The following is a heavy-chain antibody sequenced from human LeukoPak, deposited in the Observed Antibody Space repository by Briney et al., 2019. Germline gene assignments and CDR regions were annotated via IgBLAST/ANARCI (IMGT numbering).Heavy chain of an antibody. D-gene: IGHD6-13*01. V-gene: IGHV5-51*01. Sequence: GESLKISCKGSGYSFTSYWIGWVRQMPGKGLEWMGIIYPGDSDTRHSPSFQGQVTISADKSISTAYLQWSSLKASDTAMYYCARQTSSWYVHYYYYMDVWGKGTTVTVSS. J-gene: IGHJ6*03. CDR2: IYPGDSDT. CDR1: GYSFTSYW. CDR3: ARQTSSWYVHYYYYMDV.